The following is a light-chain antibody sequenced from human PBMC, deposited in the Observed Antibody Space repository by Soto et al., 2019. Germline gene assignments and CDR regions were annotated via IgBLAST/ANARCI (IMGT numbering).Light chain of an antibody. V-gene: IGKV3-20*01. CDR1: QSVSNHY. Sequence: EVVLTQSPGTLALSPGERAMLSWRASQSVSNHYLAWYQQKPGQAPMLLIYGASNRATGIPDRFSGSGSGTDFTLTISILEPEDFAVYYCQQYGSSGTFGQGTKVDIK. J-gene: IGKJ1*01. CDR3: QQYGSSGT. CDR2: GAS.